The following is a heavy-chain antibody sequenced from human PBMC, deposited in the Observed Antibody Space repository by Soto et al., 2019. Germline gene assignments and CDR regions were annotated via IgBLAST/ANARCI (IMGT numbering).Heavy chain of an antibody. CDR2: IIPILGIA. CDR3: ASIGWYQNSYYFDY. CDR1: GGTFSSYT. Sequence: QVQLVQSGAEVKKPGSSVKVSCKASGGTFSSYTISWVRQAPGQGLEWMGRIIPILGIANYAQKFQGRVTITADKSTSTAYMELSGLRSEDTAVYYCASIGWYQNSYYFDYWGQGTLVTVSS. V-gene: IGHV1-69*02. J-gene: IGHJ4*02. D-gene: IGHD2-15*01.